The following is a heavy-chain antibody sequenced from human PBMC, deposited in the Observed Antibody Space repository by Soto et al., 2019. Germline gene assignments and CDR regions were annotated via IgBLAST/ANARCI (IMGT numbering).Heavy chain of an antibody. D-gene: IGHD1-26*01. Sequence: LETLSLTCTVSGGSISSSSYYWGWIRQPPGKGLEWIGSIYYSGSTYYNPSLKSRVTISVDTSKNQFSLKLTSVTAADTAVYYCARLAGVTNYFDYWGQGTLVTVSS. V-gene: IGHV4-39*01. CDR2: IYYSGST. CDR1: GGSISSSSYY. CDR3: ARLAGVTNYFDY. J-gene: IGHJ4*02.